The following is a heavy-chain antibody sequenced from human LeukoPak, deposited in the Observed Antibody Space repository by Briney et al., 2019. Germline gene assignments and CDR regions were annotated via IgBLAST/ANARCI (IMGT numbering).Heavy chain of an antibody. Sequence: GGSLRLSCAASGFTFSNYAMSWVRQAPGKGLEWVSGINGGGGGGTFHADSVRGRFTISRDDSKNTLSLQMSSLRAEDTAVYYCAASLPNIVVVPAAKGPFGSWGQGTLVTVSS. CDR3: AASLPNIVVVPAAKGPFGS. CDR2: INGGGGGGT. V-gene: IGHV3-23*01. J-gene: IGHJ5*02. CDR1: GFTFSNYA. D-gene: IGHD2-2*01.